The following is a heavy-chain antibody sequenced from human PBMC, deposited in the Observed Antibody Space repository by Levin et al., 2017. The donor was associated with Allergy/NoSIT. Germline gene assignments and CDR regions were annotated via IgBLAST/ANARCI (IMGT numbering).Heavy chain of an antibody. V-gene: IGHV3-30*04. D-gene: IGHD1-14*01. Sequence: GESLKISCAASGFTFSRISMHWVRQAPGKGLEWVAIISSAGTYIYYADSVKGRFIISRDNSKDTLFLQMDSLDTEDTGLYFCARDSNHWLPDFWGQGARVTVSS. CDR3: ARDSNHWLPDF. CDR1: GFTFSRIS. CDR2: ISSAGTYI. J-gene: IGHJ4*02.